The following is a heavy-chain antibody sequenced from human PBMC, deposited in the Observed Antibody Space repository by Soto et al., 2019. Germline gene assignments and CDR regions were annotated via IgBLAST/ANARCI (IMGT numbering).Heavy chain of an antibody. J-gene: IGHJ6*02. Sequence: ASVKVSCKASGYTLTRSGISCVRQAPGQGLEWMRWISTYNGDTNYAQKFQGRVTMTTDTSTSTAYMELRSLRSEDTAIYYCAREGVAPYYYYGMDVWGQGTTVTVSS. CDR3: AREGVAPYYYYGMDV. D-gene: IGHD5-12*01. V-gene: IGHV1-18*01. CDR2: ISTYNGDT. CDR1: GYTLTRSG.